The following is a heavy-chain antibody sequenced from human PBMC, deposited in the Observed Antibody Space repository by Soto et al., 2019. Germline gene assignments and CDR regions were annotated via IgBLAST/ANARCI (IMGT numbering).Heavy chain of an antibody. CDR1: GYTFTSYD. D-gene: IGHD3-9*01. CDR3: ARGMYYDILTGCYANYYYYYMDV. CDR2: MNPNSGNT. V-gene: IGHV1-8*01. Sequence: ASVKVSCKASGYTFTSYDINWVRQATGQGLEWMGWMNPNSGNTGYAQKFQGRVTMTRNTSISTAYMELSSLRSEDTAVYYCARGMYYDILTGCYANYYYYYMDVWGKGTTVTVSS. J-gene: IGHJ6*03.